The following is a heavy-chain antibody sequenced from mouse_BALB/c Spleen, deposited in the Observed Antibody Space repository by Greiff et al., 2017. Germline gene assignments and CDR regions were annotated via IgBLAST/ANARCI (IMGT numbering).Heavy chain of an antibody. CDR3: ASPYGSSCGVFDY. J-gene: IGHJ2*01. Sequence: EVQLQESGPDLVKPSQSLSLTCTVTGYSITSGYSWHLIRQSPGNKLEWMGYIHYSGSTNYNPPLKSRNSITRDTSKNQFFLQLNSVTTEDTATYECASPYGSSCGVFDYWGQGTTLTVSS. V-gene: IGHV3-1*02. CDR2: IHYSGST. D-gene: IGHD1-1*01. CDR1: GYSITSGYS.